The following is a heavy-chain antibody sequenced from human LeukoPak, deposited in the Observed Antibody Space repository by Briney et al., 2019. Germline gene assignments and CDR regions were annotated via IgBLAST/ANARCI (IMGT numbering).Heavy chain of an antibody. D-gene: IGHD3-10*01. CDR1: GGSFSAYY. Sequence: SETLSLTCAVYGGSFSAYYWSWIRQPPDKGLEWIGDINHNGTTNYNPSLKSRVTISVDTSNNQFSLKLTSVTAADTAVYYCARYSGESNWFDPWGQGTLVTVSS. V-gene: IGHV4-34*01. CDR3: ARYSGESNWFDP. J-gene: IGHJ5*02. CDR2: INHNGTT.